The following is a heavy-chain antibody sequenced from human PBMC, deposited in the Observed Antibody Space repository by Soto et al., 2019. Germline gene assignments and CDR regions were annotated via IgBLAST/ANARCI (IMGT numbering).Heavy chain of an antibody. Sequence: QVQLQESGPGLVKPSQTLSLTCTVSGGSISSGGYYWSWIRQHPGKGLEWIGYIYYSGSTYYNPSLKSRVTISVDTSKNQFPLKLSSVTAADTAVYYCAREVLYYDMLTGYSSHYGMDVWGQGTTVTVSS. D-gene: IGHD3-9*01. CDR2: IYYSGST. CDR1: GGSISSGGYY. J-gene: IGHJ6*02. V-gene: IGHV4-31*03. CDR3: AREVLYYDMLTGYSSHYGMDV.